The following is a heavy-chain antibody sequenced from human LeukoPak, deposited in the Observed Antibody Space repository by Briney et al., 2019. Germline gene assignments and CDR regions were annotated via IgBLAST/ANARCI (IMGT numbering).Heavy chain of an antibody. J-gene: IGHJ4*02. CDR3: ASYCSSTNCYTFEY. CDR1: GFTFNSYW. V-gene: IGHV3-7*02. D-gene: IGHD2-2*01. Sequence: GGSLRLSCAASGFTFNSYWMTWVRQAPGKGLECVANIKRDGSERYYVDSVKGRFTISRDNAKNSLFLQMDSLRAEDTAVYYCASYCSSTNCYTFEYWGQGTLVTVSS. CDR2: IKRDGSER.